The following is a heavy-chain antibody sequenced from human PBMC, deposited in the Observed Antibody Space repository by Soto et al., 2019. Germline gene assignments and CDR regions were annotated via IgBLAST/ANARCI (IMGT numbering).Heavy chain of an antibody. CDR1: GGTFSSYA. CDR3: ARGSIFGVIPTPAAFDP. J-gene: IGHJ5*02. CDR2: IIPIFGTT. V-gene: IGHV1-69*01. Sequence: QVQLVQSGAEVKKPGSSVKVSCKASGGTFSSYAISWVRQAPGQGLEWMGGIIPIFGTTNYAQKFQGRVTITADESTSTAYMELSSLRSEDTAVYYCARGSIFGVIPTPAAFDPWGQGTLVTVSS. D-gene: IGHD3-3*01.